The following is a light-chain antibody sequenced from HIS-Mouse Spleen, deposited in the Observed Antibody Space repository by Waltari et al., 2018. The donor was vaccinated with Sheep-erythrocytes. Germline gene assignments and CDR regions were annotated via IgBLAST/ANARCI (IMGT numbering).Light chain of an antibody. CDR2: DVS. CDR1: SRAVGCLNY. V-gene: IGLV2-11*01. CDR3: CSYAGSYNQV. J-gene: IGLJ1*01. Sequence: QSALTQPRSVSGSPGQSVPIPCTGTSRAVGCLNYVSWYQQHPRKAPKPLIYDVSKRPSGVPDRFSGSKSGNTASLTISGLQAEDEADYYCCSYAGSYNQVFATGTKVTVL.